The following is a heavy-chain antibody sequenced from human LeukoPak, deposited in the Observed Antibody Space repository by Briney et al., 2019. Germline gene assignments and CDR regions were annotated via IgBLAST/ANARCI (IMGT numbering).Heavy chain of an antibody. J-gene: IGHJ4*02. CDR2: INPSGGST. D-gene: IGHD3-3*01. CDR1: GYTFTGYY. V-gene: IGHV1-46*01. Sequence: ASVKVSCKASGYTFTGYYMHWVRQAPGQGLEWMGWINPSGGSTSYAQKLQGRVTMTTDTSTSTAYMELRSLRSDDTAVYYCARVVTYYDFWSGYAIFDYWGQGTLVTVSS. CDR3: ARVVTYYDFWSGYAIFDY.